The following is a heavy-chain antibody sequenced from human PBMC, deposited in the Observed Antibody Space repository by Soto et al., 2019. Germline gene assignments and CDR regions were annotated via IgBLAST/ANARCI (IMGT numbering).Heavy chain of an antibody. D-gene: IGHD6-6*01. CDR1: GVTFSSYA. CDR3: ARGSSSSSGSGYGMDV. V-gene: IGHV1-69*13. CDR2: IIPIFGTA. Sequence: VASVKVSCKASGVTFSSYAISWVRQAPGQGLEWMGGIIPIFGTANYAQKFQGRVTITADESTSTAYMELSSLRSEDTAVYYCARGSSSSSGSGYGMDVWGQGTTVTVSS. J-gene: IGHJ6*02.